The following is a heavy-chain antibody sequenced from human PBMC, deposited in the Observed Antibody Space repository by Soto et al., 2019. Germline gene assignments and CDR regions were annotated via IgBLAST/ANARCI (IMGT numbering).Heavy chain of an antibody. CDR3: AKDRGQDPSSWFSYYFDY. J-gene: IGHJ4*02. CDR1: GFTFSSYG. V-gene: IGHV3-30*18. Sequence: QVQLVESGGGVVQPGRSLRLSCAASGFTFSSYGMHWVRQAPGKGLEWVAVISYDGSNKYYADSVKGRFTISRDNSKNTLYLQMNSLRAEDTAVYYCAKDRGQDPSSWFSYYFDYWGQGTLVTVSS. CDR2: ISYDGSNK. D-gene: IGHD6-13*01.